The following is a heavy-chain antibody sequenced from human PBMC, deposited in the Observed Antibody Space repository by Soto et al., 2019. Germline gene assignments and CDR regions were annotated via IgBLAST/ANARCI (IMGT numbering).Heavy chain of an antibody. CDR2: VFYGGT. V-gene: IGHV4-59*01. CDR1: GRSMSSNY. J-gene: IGHJ4*02. D-gene: IGHD4-4*01. Sequence: PSETLSLTCSVSGRSMSSNYWSWIRQSPDKGLEWLGYVFYGGTDYNPSLEGRVCMSVETPKSQFSLKLASVTAADTAVYYCGSYRGAFYFDSWGQGIQVTVSS. CDR3: GSYRGAFYFDS.